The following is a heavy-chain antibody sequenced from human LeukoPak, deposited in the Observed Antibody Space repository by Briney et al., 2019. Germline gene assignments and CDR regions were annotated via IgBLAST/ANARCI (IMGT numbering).Heavy chain of an antibody. D-gene: IGHD5-24*01. CDR1: GFTFNNAW. Sequence: PGGSLRLSCAASGFTFNNAWMNWVRQAPGKGLEWVARIRSKTDGGTTDYAATVEGRFTIARDDSKHKLHLKMNSLKTEDTAVYYCTTDSPYFPRWLQNYFDYWGQGSLVTVSP. J-gene: IGHJ4*02. V-gene: IGHV3-15*01. CDR3: TTDSPYFPRWLQNYFDY. CDR2: IRSKTDGGTT.